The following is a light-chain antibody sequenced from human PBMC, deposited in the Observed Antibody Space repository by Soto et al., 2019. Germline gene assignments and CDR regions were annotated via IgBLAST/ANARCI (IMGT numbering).Light chain of an antibody. Sequence: EIEMTQSPATLSLSPGERATLSCRASQSVGTNLAWYQQKPGQGPRLLIFGASTRATGVPGRISGSGSGTDFTLTISSLQSEDFAMCYCHQYNNWPETFGQGTEVEIK. CDR2: GAS. J-gene: IGKJ1*01. V-gene: IGKV3-15*01. CDR1: QSVGTN. CDR3: HQYNNWPET.